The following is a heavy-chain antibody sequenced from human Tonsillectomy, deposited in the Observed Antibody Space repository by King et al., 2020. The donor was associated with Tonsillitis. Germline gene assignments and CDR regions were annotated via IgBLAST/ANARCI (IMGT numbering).Heavy chain of an antibody. J-gene: IGHJ4*02. CDR1: GFNFSIYG. CDR3: AKKAPGDRYQLPDY. D-gene: IGHD2-2*01. Sequence: VQLVESGGGVVQPGRSLRLSCAASGFNFSIYGMHWVRQAPGKGLEWVAVRSYDGGNKYYPDSVKGRFTISRDNSKNTLYLQMNSRRAEDTAVYYCAKKAPGDRYQLPDYWGQGTLVTVSS. CDR2: RSYDGGNK. V-gene: IGHV3-30*18.